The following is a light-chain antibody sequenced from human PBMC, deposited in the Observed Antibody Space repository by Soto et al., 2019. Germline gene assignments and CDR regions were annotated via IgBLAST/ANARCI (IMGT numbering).Light chain of an antibody. CDR2: DAS. Sequence: DIQMTQSPSTLSASIGDRVTITCRASESIRTRLAWYQHKPGKAPKFLIYDASSLQSGVPSRFSGSGSGTEFTLTISSLQPDDFATYYCQQYNSYSTITFGQGTRLEIK. CDR3: QQYNSYSTIT. V-gene: IGKV1-5*01. J-gene: IGKJ5*01. CDR1: ESIRTR.